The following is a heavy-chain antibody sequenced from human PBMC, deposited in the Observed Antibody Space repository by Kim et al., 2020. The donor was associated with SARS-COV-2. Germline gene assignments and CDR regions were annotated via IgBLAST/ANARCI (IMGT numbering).Heavy chain of an antibody. J-gene: IGHJ6*02. CDR2: IYPGDSDT. V-gene: IGHV5-51*01. Sequence: GESLKISCKGSGYSFTSYWIGWVRQMPGKGLEWMGIIYPGDSDTRYSPSFQGQVTISADKSISTAYLQWSSLKASDTAMYYCARIGGYCSSTSCSGYYYGMDVWGQGTTVTVSS. D-gene: IGHD2-2*01. CDR3: ARIGGYCSSTSCSGYYYGMDV. CDR1: GYSFTSYW.